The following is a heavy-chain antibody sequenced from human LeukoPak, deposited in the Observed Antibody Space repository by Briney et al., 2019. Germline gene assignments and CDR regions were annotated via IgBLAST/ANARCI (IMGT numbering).Heavy chain of an antibody. CDR2: INTNTVNP. Sequence: ASVKVSCKASGYTFTNYALNWVRQAPGQGLEWMGWINTNTVNPTYAQGFTGRFVFSLDTSVSTAYLQISSLKAEDTAVYYCARGTSGLVTTNDYWGQGTLVTVSS. V-gene: IGHV7-4-1*02. CDR1: GYTFTNYA. CDR3: ARGTSGLVTTNDY. J-gene: IGHJ4*02. D-gene: IGHD3/OR15-3a*01.